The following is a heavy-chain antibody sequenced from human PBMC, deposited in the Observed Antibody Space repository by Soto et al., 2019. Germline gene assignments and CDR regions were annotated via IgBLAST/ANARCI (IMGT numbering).Heavy chain of an antibody. CDR2: INAYKGRT. CDR3: AKLDRGEMATV. D-gene: IGHD3-10*01. J-gene: IGHJ4*02. CDR1: GYTFINYH. V-gene: IGHV1-18*01. Sequence: QVQLVQSGGEVKKPGASVTVSCKASGYTFINYHITWVRQAPGQGLEWMAWINAYKGRTDYAQRLQGRVPMTRVTSTSSAYTALKNRGSDGTVVYVCAKLDRGEMATVGGQGTVVPVTS.